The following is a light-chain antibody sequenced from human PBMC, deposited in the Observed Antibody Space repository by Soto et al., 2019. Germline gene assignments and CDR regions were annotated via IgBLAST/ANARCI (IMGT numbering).Light chain of an antibody. J-gene: IGKJ1*01. CDR1: QDISNY. CDR2: AAS. Sequence: DSVTITCQASQDISNYLNWYQQKPGKAPKLLIFAASSLQSGVPSRFSGSGSETEFTLTISGLQPGDSATYYCQQYNSYSPTFGQGTKVDI. CDR3: QQYNSYSPT. V-gene: IGKV1-16*01.